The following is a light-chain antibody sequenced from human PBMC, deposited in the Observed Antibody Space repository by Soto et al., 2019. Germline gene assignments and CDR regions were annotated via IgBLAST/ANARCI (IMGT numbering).Light chain of an antibody. CDR1: QSLSSW. CDR3: QQHNNWPT. J-gene: IGKJ5*01. V-gene: IGKV1-5*01. CDR2: DAS. Sequence: DIQMTQSPSTLSASVGDRVTITCRASQSLSSWLAWYQQKPGEAPKLLIYDASSLGSGVPSRFSGSGSGTDFTLTISSLEPEDFAVYFCQQHNNWPTFGQGTRLEIK.